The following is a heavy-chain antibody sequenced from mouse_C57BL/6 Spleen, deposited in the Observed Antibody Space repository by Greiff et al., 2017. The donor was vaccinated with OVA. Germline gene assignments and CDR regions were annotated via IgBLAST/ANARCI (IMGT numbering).Heavy chain of an antibody. CDR3: ARFYDGYPFAY. Sequence: VQLQQSGGGLVQPGGSLSLSCAASGFAFTDYYMSWVRQPPGKALEWLGFIRNKANGYTTEYSASVKGRFTISRDNSQSILYLHMNALRAEDSATYYCARFYDGYPFAYWGQGTLVTVSA. D-gene: IGHD2-3*01. V-gene: IGHV7-3*01. CDR1: GFAFTDYY. J-gene: IGHJ3*01. CDR2: IRNKANGYTT.